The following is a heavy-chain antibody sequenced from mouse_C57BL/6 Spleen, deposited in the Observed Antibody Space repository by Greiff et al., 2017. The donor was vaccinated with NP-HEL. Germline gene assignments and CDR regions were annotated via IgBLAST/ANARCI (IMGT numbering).Heavy chain of an antibody. CDR3: TEGPYFDY. V-gene: IGHV6-3*01. J-gene: IGHJ2*01. Sequence: EVMLVESGGGLVQPGGSMKLSCVASGFTFSNYWMNWVRQSPEKGLEWVAQIRLKSDNYATHYAESVKGRFTISRDDSKSSVYLQMNNLRAEDTGIYYCTEGPYFDYWGQGTTLTVSS. CDR2: IRLKSDNYAT. CDR1: GFTFSNYW.